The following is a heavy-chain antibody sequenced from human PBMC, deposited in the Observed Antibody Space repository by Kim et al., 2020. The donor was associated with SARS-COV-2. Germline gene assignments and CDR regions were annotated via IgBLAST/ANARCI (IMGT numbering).Heavy chain of an antibody. V-gene: IGHV3-73*01. Sequence: SGKGRFTISRDDSKNTAYLQMNSLKTEDTAVYYCTASIVVVTTTDWYFDLWGRGTLVTVSS. J-gene: IGHJ2*01. CDR3: TASIVVVTTTDWYFDL. D-gene: IGHD2-21*02.